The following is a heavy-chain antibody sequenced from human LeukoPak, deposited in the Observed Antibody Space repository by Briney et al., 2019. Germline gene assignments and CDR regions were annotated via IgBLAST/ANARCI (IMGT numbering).Heavy chain of an antibody. Sequence: GGSLRLSCAASGFTFSSYWRHWVRQAPGKGLDCVAVISYDGSNKYYADSVKGRFTISRDNSKNTLYLQMNSLRAEDTAVYYCASPGSYWNNWFDPWGQGPLVTVS. D-gene: IGHD1-26*01. CDR1: GFTFSSYW. J-gene: IGHJ5*02. V-gene: IGHV3-30*03. CDR3: ASPGSYWNNWFDP. CDR2: ISYDGSNK.